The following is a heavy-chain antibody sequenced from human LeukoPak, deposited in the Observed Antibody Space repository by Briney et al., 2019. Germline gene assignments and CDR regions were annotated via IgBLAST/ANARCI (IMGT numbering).Heavy chain of an antibody. CDR3: VARGGWARFDY. CDR1: GFTFSSYA. D-gene: IGHD6-19*01. V-gene: IGHV3-48*04. J-gene: IGHJ4*02. CDR2: ITDDSPTM. Sequence: GGSLRLSCAASGFTFSSYAMRWVRQAPGKGLEWVSYITDDSPTMYYTDSVKGRFSISRDNAKNSLYLQMNSLRAEDTAVYYCVARGGWARFDYWGQGTLVTVSS.